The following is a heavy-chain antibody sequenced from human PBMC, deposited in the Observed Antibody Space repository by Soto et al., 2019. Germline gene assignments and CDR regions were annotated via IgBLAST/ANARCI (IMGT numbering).Heavy chain of an antibody. Sequence: GGSLRLSCAASGLTFSYYGMHWVRQAPGKGLEWVAVIWHDGSQEYYVDSVKGRFTISRDNSKNTLYLQMNSLRAEDTAVYYCANGNVDTVAGVHLMADWGPGTLVTVSS. J-gene: IGHJ4*02. V-gene: IGHV3-33*06. D-gene: IGHD6-19*01. CDR3: ANGNVDTVAGVHLMAD. CDR1: GLTFSYYG. CDR2: IWHDGSQE.